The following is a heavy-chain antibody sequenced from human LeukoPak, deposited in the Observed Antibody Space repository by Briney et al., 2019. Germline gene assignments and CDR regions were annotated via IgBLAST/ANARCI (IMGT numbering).Heavy chain of an antibody. CDR2: IYCSGST. J-gene: IGHJ4*02. CDR1: GGSISSYY. Sequence: KPSETLSLTCTVSGGSISSYYWSWIRQPPGKGLEWIGYIYCSGSTNYNPSLKSRVTISVDTSKNQFSLKLSSVTAADTAVYYCARGGAYYYGSGSHDYWGQGTLVTVSS. V-gene: IGHV4-59*01. D-gene: IGHD3-10*01. CDR3: ARGGAYYYGSGSHDY.